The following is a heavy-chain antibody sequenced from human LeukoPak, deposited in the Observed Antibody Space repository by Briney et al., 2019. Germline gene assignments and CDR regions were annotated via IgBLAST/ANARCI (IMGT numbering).Heavy chain of an antibody. D-gene: IGHD1-26*01. V-gene: IGHV4-59*01. CDR1: GGSISSYY. CDR2: IYYSGTT. Sequence: SETLSLTCTVSGGSISSYYWSWIRQPPGKGLEWIGYIYYSGTTNYNPSLNSRVTISVDTSKSQFSLRLNSVTAADTAVYYRARLVGNWFDPWGQGTLVTVSS. CDR3: ARLVGNWFDP. J-gene: IGHJ5*02.